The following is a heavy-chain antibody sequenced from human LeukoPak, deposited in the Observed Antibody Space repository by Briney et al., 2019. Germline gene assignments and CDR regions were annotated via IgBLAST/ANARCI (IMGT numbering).Heavy chain of an antibody. D-gene: IGHD1-1*01. CDR2: INPNSGGT. V-gene: IGHV1-2*02. Sequence: ASVKVSCKASGYTFTGYYMHWVRQAPGQGLEWMGWINPNSGGTNYAQKFQGRVTMTRDTPISTAYMELSRLRSDDTAVYYCARATTREYYFDYWGQGTLVTVSS. CDR3: ARATTREYYFDY. CDR1: GYTFTGYY. J-gene: IGHJ4*02.